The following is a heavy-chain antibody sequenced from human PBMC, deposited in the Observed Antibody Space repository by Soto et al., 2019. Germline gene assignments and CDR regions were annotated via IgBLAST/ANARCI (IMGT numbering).Heavy chain of an antibody. Sequence: GGSLRLSCAASGFTFSDHYMDWVRQAPGKGLEWVGRTRNKANSYTTEYAASVKDRFTISRDDSKNSLYLQMNSLKTEDTAVYYCARESSSSSNFDYWGQGTLVTVSS. D-gene: IGHD6-13*01. CDR3: ARESSSSSNFDY. J-gene: IGHJ4*02. CDR2: TRNKANSYTT. CDR1: GFTFSDHY. V-gene: IGHV3-72*01.